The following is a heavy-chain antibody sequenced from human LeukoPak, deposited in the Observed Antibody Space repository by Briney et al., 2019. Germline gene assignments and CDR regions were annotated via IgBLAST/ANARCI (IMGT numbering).Heavy chain of an antibody. D-gene: IGHD5-12*01. CDR1: GYTFTGYY. Sequence: GASVKVSCKASGYTFTGYYLHWVRQATGQGLEGMGWMNPNTGNTDYAQKFQGRVTMTRDTSISTAYMELSGLRSDDTAIYYCAGGWEPYDYWFDPWGQGTLVTVSS. CDR3: AGGWEPYDYWFDP. CDR2: MNPNTGNT. J-gene: IGHJ5*02. V-gene: IGHV1-8*02.